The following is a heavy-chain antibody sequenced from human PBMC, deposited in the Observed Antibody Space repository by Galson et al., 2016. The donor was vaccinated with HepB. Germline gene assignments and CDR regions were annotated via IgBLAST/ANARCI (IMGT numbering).Heavy chain of an antibody. J-gene: IGHJ4*02. D-gene: IGHD7-27*01. CDR2: TYYRSNRHN. CDR3: ARSYLLGRGFGW. CDR1: GDSVSSNRAG. Sequence: CAISGDSVSSNRAGWYWIRQTPSRGLECLGRTYYRSNRHNDYAESVKSRITINPDTSKNQFSLHLNALTPEDTAVYYCARSYLLGRGFGWWGQGTLVTVSS. V-gene: IGHV6-1*01.